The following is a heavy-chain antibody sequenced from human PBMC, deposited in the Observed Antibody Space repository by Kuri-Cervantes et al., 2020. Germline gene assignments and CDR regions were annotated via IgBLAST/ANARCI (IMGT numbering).Heavy chain of an antibody. CDR1: GFTFSSYW. V-gene: IGHV3-72*01. CDR2: ARNKANSYTT. Sequence: GESLKISCAASGFTFSSYWMSWVRQAPGKGLEWVGRARNKANSYTTEYAAAVKGRFSVSRDDSKNSLYLQMNSLKFEDTAVYFCARGYPGALTFGYWGLGTLVTVSS. CDR3: ARGYPGALTFGY. D-gene: IGHD4/OR15-4a*01. J-gene: IGHJ4*02.